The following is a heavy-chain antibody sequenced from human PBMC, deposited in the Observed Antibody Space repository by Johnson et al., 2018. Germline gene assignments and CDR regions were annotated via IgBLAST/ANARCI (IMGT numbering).Heavy chain of an antibody. CDR2: IIPIFGTA. D-gene: IGHD2-15*01. V-gene: IGHV1-69*01. CDR3: AGDRVIGGVVAATLNGMDV. CDR1: GGTFSSYA. J-gene: IGHJ6*02. Sequence: QVQLVQSGAEVKKPGSSVKVSCKASGGTFSSYAISWVRQAPGQGLEWMGGIIPIFGTANYAQKFQGRVTITADESTSTAYMELSSLGSEDTAVYYGAGDRVIGGVVAATLNGMDVWGQGTTVTVSS.